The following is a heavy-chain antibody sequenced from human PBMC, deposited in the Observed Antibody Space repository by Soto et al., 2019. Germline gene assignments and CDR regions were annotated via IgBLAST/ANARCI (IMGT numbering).Heavy chain of an antibody. CDR2: IYYSGST. CDR3: ASVPYGNV. J-gene: IGHJ6*02. D-gene: IGHD3-10*01. Sequence: QVQLQESGPGLVKPSETLSLTCTVSGGSVSSGSYYWSWIRQPPGKGLEWIGYIYYSGSTNYNPSLKSRVTISVDTSKNQFSLKLSSVTAAYTSVYYCASVPYGNVWGQGTTVTVSS. CDR1: GGSVSSGSYY. V-gene: IGHV4-61*01.